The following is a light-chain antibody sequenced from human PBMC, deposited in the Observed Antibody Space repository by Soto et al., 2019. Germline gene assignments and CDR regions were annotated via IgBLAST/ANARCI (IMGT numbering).Light chain of an antibody. CDR3: SSYISSTVPYV. CDR2: DVS. CDR1: SRDVGGYNY. J-gene: IGLJ1*01. Sequence: QSALTQPASVSGSPGQSITISCTGTSRDVGGYNYVSWYQQHPGKAPKLMIYDVSYRPSGVSTRFSGSKSGNTASLTISGLQAEDEADYYCSSYISSTVPYVFGTGTKLTVL. V-gene: IGLV2-14*03.